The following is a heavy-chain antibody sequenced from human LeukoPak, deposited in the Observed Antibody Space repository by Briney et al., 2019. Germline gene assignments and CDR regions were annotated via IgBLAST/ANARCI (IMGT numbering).Heavy chain of an antibody. V-gene: IGHV4-34*01. CDR3: ARGEWGLGY. CDR2: INHSGST. Sequence: AETLSLTCAVYGGSFSGYYWSWIRQPPGKGLEWIGEINHSGSTNYNPSLKSRVTISVDTSKNQFSLKLSSVTAADTAVYYCARGEWGLGYWGQGTLVTVSS. J-gene: IGHJ4*02. D-gene: IGHD1-26*01. CDR1: GGSFSGYY.